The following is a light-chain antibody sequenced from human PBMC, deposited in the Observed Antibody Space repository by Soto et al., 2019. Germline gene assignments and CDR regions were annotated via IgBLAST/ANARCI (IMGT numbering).Light chain of an antibody. J-gene: IGKJ1*01. CDR2: DVS. Sequence: DIHMTQSPSTLSASVGDRVTITCRASQDVSQWLAWYQQKPGRAPKLLIYDVSNLESGVPSRFSGTGSGTEFTLTITSLQPEDFAIYYCQQYDNSRTFGQGTKVDLK. CDR3: QQYDNSRT. V-gene: IGKV1-5*01. CDR1: QDVSQW.